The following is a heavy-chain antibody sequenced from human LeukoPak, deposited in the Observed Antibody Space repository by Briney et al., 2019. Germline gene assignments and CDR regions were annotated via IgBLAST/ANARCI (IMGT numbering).Heavy chain of an antibody. V-gene: IGHV3-9*03. Sequence: GGSLRLSCAASGFTFDDYAMHWVRQAPGKGLEWVSGISWNSGSIGYAASVRGRFTISRDNAKNSLYLQMNSLRAEDMALYYCAKSYGDYALDYWGQGTLVSVSS. CDR1: GFTFDDYA. D-gene: IGHD4-17*01. CDR3: AKSYGDYALDY. CDR2: ISWNSGSI. J-gene: IGHJ4*02.